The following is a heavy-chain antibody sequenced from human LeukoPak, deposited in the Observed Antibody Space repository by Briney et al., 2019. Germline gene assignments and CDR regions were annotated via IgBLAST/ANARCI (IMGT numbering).Heavy chain of an antibody. Sequence: GGSLRLSCAASGFTLSHYWMHWVRQAPGKGLEWVSSISSSSSYIYYADSVKGRFTISRDNAKNSLYLQMNSLRAEDTAVYYCARGEAQIRRVFDYWGQGTLVTVSS. V-gene: IGHV3-21*01. J-gene: IGHJ4*02. CDR1: GFTLSHYW. CDR2: ISSSSSYI. CDR3: ARGEAQIRRVFDY. D-gene: IGHD1-1*01.